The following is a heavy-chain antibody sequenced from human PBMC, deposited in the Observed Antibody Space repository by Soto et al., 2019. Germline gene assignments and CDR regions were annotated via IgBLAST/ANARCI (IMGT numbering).Heavy chain of an antibody. CDR3: ARPGNYYYYGMDV. CDR2: INSDGSST. CDR1: GFTFSSYW. J-gene: IGHJ6*02. Sequence: GGSLRLSCAASGFTFSSYWMHWVRQAPGKGLVWVSRINSDGSSTSYADSVKGRFTIPRDNAKNTLYLQMNSLRAEDTAVYYCARPGNYYYYGMDVWGQGTTVTVSS. V-gene: IGHV3-74*01.